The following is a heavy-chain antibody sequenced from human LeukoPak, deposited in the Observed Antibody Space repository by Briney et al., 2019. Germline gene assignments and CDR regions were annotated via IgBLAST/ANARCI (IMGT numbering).Heavy chain of an antibody. CDR1: GDSINGHY. CDR3: ARRDTGWNYCDY. V-gene: IGHV4-59*08. Sequence: SETLSLTCTISGDSINGHYWSWIRQPPGKRLEWIGDIHYKGSTNYNLSLKSRVTISVDTSKNHLSLNLTTVLASDTAIYYCARRDTGWNYCDYWGQGILVTVSS. CDR2: IHYKGST. J-gene: IGHJ4*02. D-gene: IGHD6-19*01.